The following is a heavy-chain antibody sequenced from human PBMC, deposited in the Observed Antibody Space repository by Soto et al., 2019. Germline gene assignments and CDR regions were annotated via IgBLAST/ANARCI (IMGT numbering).Heavy chain of an antibody. V-gene: IGHV1-2*02. J-gene: IGHJ6*02. D-gene: IGHD3-3*01. CDR2: VNPDNGGT. CDR1: GYTFTGNY. Sequence: ASVKVSYKASGYTFTGNYIHWVRQAPGQGLEWMGWVNPDNGGTTSAQKFQGRVTMTRDMSVTTAYMELSRLTSDDTAVFYCARDPRPPSGWLGFWEYGMDVWGQGTTVTVSS. CDR3: ARDPRPPSGWLGFWEYGMDV.